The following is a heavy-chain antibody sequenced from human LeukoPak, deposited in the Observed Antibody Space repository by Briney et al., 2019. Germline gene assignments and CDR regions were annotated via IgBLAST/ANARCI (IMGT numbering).Heavy chain of an antibody. V-gene: IGHV4-39*01. Sequence: PSETLSLTCTVSGGSISGSSYYWGWIRQPPGKGLEWFGSILYSGTTHYDPSLKSRLTISVDTPKSQFSLRLTSVTAADTAVYYCARDFGDHRIDYWGQGTLVTVSS. CDR2: ILYSGTT. CDR1: GGSISGSSYY. D-gene: IGHD4-17*01. CDR3: ARDFGDHRIDY. J-gene: IGHJ4*02.